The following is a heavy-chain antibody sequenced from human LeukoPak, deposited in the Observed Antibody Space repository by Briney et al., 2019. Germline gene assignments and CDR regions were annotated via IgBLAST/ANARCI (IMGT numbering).Heavy chain of an antibody. CDR1: GGSISSYY. Sequence: SETLSLTCTVSGGSISSYYWSWIRQPPGKGLEWIGYIYYSGSTNYNPSLKSRVTISVDTSKNQFSLKLSSVTAADTAVYYCAGGGSSSWYTPPTEYYYMDVWGKGTTVTVSS. CDR3: AGGGSSSWYTPPTEYYYMDV. J-gene: IGHJ6*03. V-gene: IGHV4-59*01. CDR2: IYYSGST. D-gene: IGHD6-13*01.